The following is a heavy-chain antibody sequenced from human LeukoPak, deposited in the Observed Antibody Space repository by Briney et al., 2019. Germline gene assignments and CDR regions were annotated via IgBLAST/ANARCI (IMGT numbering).Heavy chain of an antibody. CDR3: ARGPYILTGYSFDY. V-gene: IGHV4-59*01. Sequence: SETLSLTCTVSGGSISSYYWSWIRQPPGKGLEWIGYIYYSGSTNYNPSLKSRVTISVDTSKNQFSLKLSSVTVADTAVYYCARGPYILTGYSFDYWGQGTLVTVSS. CDR2: IYYSGST. D-gene: IGHD3-9*01. CDR1: GGSISSYY. J-gene: IGHJ4*02.